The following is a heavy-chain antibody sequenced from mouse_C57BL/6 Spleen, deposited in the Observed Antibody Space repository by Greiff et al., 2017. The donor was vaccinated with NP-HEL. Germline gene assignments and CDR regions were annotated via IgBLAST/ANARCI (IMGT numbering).Heavy chain of an antibody. Sequence: EVQLVESGPGMVKPSPSLSLPCTVTGYSFTSGYDWHWIRHFPGNKLEWMGYIRYSGSTNYNPSLKSRISITHDTSKNHFFLKLNSVTTEDTATYYCARDGYYFDDWGQGTTLTVSS. CDR3: ARDGYYFDD. D-gene: IGHD2-2*01. J-gene: IGHJ2*01. CDR2: IRYSGST. CDR1: GYSFTSGYD. V-gene: IGHV3-1*01.